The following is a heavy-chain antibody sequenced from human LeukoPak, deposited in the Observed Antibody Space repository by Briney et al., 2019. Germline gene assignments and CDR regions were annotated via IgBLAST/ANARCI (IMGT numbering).Heavy chain of an antibody. CDR2: INTNTGNP. V-gene: IGHV7-4-1*02. Sequence: ASVKVSCKASGYTFTIYAMNWVRQAPGQGLEWMGWINTNTGNPTYAQGFTGRFVFSLDTSVNTAYLQISSLKAEDTAVYYCARVVDYYDSSGPRGWDAFDIWGQGTMVTVSS. D-gene: IGHD3-22*01. CDR1: GYTFTIYA. CDR3: ARVVDYYDSSGPRGWDAFDI. J-gene: IGHJ3*02.